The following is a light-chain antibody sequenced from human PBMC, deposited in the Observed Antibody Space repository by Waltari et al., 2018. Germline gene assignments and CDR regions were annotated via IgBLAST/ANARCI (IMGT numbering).Light chain of an antibody. V-gene: IGKV3-11*01. CDR1: QSVSSY. CDR2: DAS. CDR3: QQRSNWPELT. Sequence: EIVLTPSPAPLSLSPGERATLSCRASQSVSSYLAWYQQKPGQAPRLLIYDASNRATGIPARFSGSGSGTDFTLTISSLEPEDFAVYYCQQRSNWPELTFGGGTKVEIK. J-gene: IGKJ4*01.